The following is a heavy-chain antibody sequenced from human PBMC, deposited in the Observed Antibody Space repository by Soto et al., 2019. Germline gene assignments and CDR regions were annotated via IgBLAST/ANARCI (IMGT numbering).Heavy chain of an antibody. J-gene: IGHJ4*02. Sequence: QLQLQESGSGLVKPSQTLSLTCAVSGGSISSGGYSWSWIRQPPGKGLEWIGYIYHSGSTYYNPSLKSRATISVDSAKNHFSLKLSSVTAADTAVYYCASSDSDSPIPLYSWAQGTLVTVSS. CDR3: ASSDSDSPIPLYS. D-gene: IGHD3-22*01. CDR2: IYHSGST. CDR1: GGSISSGGYS. V-gene: IGHV4-30-2*01.